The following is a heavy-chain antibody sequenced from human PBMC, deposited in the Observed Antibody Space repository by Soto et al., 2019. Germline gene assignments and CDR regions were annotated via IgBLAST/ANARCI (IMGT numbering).Heavy chain of an antibody. D-gene: IGHD2-21*01. V-gene: IGHV1-18*01. CDR1: CDYFTSYC. CDR3: ARDQSYGGAFDY. J-gene: IGHJ4*02. Sequence: ASAKVSCSAACDYFTSYCISSLLQPIAQKREWMGWINAYNGNTNYAQKLQGRVTMTTATSTSTAYMELRSLRSDDTAVYYCARDQSYGGAFDYWGQGTLVTVSS. CDR2: INAYNGNT.